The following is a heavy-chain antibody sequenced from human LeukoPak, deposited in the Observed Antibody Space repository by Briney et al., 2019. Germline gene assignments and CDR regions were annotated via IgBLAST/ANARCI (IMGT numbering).Heavy chain of an antibody. V-gene: IGHV4-4*02. CDR3: ASLALYDSSGGVQVDI. CDR2: IYHSGST. J-gene: IGHJ3*02. CDR1: GGSISSSNW. Sequence: PSETLSLTCAVSGGSISSSNWWSWVRPPPGKGLEWIGEIYHSGSTNYNPSLKSRVTISVDKSKNQFSLKLSSVTAADTAVYYCASLALYDSSGGVQVDIWGQGTMVTVSS. D-gene: IGHD3-22*01.